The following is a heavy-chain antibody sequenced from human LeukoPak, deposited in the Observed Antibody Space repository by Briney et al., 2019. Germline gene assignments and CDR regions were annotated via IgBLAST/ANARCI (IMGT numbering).Heavy chain of an antibody. J-gene: IGHJ2*01. CDR2: IYPGDSDT. CDR1: GYILASYW. CDR3: ARHSPVYCTGGSCYSYWYFDL. D-gene: IGHD2-15*01. V-gene: IGHV5-51*01. Sequence: GESLKISCKGSGYILASYWIGWVRQMPGKGLEWMGIIYPGDSDTRYSPSFQGQVTISADKSISTAYLQWSSLKASDTAMYYCARHSPVYCTGGSCYSYWYFDLWGRGTLVTVSS.